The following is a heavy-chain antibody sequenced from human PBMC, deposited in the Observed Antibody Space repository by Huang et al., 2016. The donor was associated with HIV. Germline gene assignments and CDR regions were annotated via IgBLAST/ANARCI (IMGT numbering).Heavy chain of an antibody. V-gene: IGHV1-2*06. CDR1: GYTFADNY. D-gene: IGHD4-4*01. CDR3: ARDIGTLTTFDY. CDR2: INPNGGGT. J-gene: IGHJ4*02. Sequence: QVQLVQSGAGVKKPGASVKVSCKASGYTFADNYMHWLRQAPGQGLEWMGRINPNGGGTKYAQKFQGRVTRPGDMSISTAYMELSSLRSDDTAVYFCARDIGTLTTFDYWGQGTLVTVSS.